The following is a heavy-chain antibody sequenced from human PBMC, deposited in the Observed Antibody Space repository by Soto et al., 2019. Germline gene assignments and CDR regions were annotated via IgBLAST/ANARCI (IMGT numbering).Heavy chain of an antibody. Sequence: SETLSLTCTVSGGSVSSGSYYWSWIRQPPGKGLEWIGYIYYSGSTNYNPSLKSRVTISVDTSKNQFSLKLSSVTAADTAVYYCARDANSKHYYYYGMDVWGQGTTVTV. V-gene: IGHV4-61*01. CDR2: IYYSGST. CDR1: GGSVSSGSYY. CDR3: ARDANSKHYYYYGMDV. J-gene: IGHJ6*02. D-gene: IGHD4-4*01.